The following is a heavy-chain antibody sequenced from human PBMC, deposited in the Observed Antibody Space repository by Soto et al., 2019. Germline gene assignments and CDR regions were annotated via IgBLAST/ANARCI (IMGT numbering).Heavy chain of an antibody. Sequence: GGSLRLSCAASGFTFSSYAMSWVRQAPGKGLEWVSAISGSGGSTYYADSVKGRFTISRDNSKNTLYLQMNSLRAEDTAVYYCAKEDAYYDILTGYYKTVAVGYWGQGTLVTVSS. V-gene: IGHV3-23*01. D-gene: IGHD3-9*01. CDR1: GFTFSSYA. CDR3: AKEDAYYDILTGYYKTVAVGY. CDR2: ISGSGGST. J-gene: IGHJ4*02.